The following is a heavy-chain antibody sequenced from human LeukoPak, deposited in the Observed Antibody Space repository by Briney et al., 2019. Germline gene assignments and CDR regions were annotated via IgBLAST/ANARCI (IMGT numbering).Heavy chain of an antibody. CDR2: IYHSGNT. D-gene: IGHD2-8*01. CDR3: ARAMVYFDAFDI. CDR1: NYSISSGYY. J-gene: IGHJ3*02. Sequence: SETLSLTCTVPNYSISSGYYWAWIRQPPGKGLEWIGSIYHSGNTYYNPSLISGVTISIDTSKNQFSLKLSSVTAADTAVYYCARAMVYFDAFDIWGQGTMVTVSS. V-gene: IGHV4-38-2*02.